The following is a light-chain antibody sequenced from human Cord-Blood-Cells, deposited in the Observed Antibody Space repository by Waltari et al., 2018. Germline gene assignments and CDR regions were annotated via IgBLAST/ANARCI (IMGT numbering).Light chain of an antibody. CDR2: GAS. CDR1: QSVSSN. J-gene: IGKJ4*01. V-gene: IGKV3-15*01. Sequence: EIVMTQSPATLSVSPGERATLSCRASQSVSSNLAWYQQKPGQAPRPLIYGASTRATGIPARFSGSGSGTEFTLTISSLQSEDFAVYYCQQYNNWPVFGGGTKVEIK. CDR3: QQYNNWPV.